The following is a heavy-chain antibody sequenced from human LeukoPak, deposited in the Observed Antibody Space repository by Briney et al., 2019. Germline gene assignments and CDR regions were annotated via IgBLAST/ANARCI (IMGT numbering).Heavy chain of an antibody. CDR1: GFTFSNYW. V-gene: IGHV3-74*01. Sequence: GGSLRLSCAASGFTFSNYWMHWVRQAPGKGLVWVSRISDGSSTSYADSVKGRFTISRDTAKNTLYLQMNSLRDEDAAVYFCARGDSRPLDYWGQGTLVTVSS. CDR2: ISDGSST. CDR3: ARGDSRPLDY. J-gene: IGHJ4*02. D-gene: IGHD3-3*01.